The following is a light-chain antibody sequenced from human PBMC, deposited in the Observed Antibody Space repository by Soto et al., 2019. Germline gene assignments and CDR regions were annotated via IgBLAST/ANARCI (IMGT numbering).Light chain of an antibody. CDR3: QQYGDSPVT. J-gene: IGKJ1*01. CDR1: QSVSSSY. Sequence: LAPGERVTLSCRASQSVSSSYLTWYQQKPGQAPRLLIYGASTRATSIPARFSGSGSGTDFTLTISSLQPEDFAVYYCQQYGDSPVTFGQGTKVDIK. V-gene: IGKV3D-7*01. CDR2: GAS.